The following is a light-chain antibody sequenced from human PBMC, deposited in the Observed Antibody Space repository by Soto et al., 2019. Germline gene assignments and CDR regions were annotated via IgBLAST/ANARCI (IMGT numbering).Light chain of an antibody. CDR3: QHRSNWPLT. V-gene: IGKV1-5*01. Sequence: DIQMTQSPSTLSASAGDRVTITCRASQSISIWLAWYQQKPGKAPKLLINDASSLESGVPSRFSGSGSGTEFTLTISSLEPEDFAVYYCQHRSNWPLTFGGGTKVEIK. CDR1: QSISIW. J-gene: IGKJ4*01. CDR2: DAS.